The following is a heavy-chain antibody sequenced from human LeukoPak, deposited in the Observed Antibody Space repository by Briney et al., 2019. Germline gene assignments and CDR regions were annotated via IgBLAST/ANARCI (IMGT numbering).Heavy chain of an antibody. CDR1: GFTCSDYY. CDR3: AGLEIATPSFDY. V-gene: IGHV3-11*04. J-gene: IGHJ4*02. CDR2: ISSSGSTI. D-gene: IGHD2-21*01. Sequence: GGSLRLSCAAPGFTCSDYYMSWIRQAPGKGLEWVSYISSSGSTIYYADSVKGRFTISRDNAKNSLYLQMNSLRAEDTAVYYCAGLEIATPSFDYWGQGTLVTVSS.